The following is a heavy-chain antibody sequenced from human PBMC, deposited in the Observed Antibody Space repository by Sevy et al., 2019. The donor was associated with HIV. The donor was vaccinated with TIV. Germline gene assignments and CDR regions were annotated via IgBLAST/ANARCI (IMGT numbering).Heavy chain of an antibody. V-gene: IGHV3-48*03. J-gene: IGHJ1*01. CDR1: GFTFSSYE. Sequence: GGSLRLSCAASGFTFSSYEMNWVRQAPGKGLEWVSYISSSGSTIYYADSVKGRFTISRDNAKNSLYLQMNSLRAEDTAVYYCARDNPHEYFQHWGQGTLVTVSS. CDR3: ARDNPHEYFQH. CDR2: ISSSGSTI.